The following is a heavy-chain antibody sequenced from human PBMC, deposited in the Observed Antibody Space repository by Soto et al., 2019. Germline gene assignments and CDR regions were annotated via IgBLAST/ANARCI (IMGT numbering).Heavy chain of an antibody. V-gene: IGHV3-7*01. CDR1: GFTFSSYW. Sequence: EVQLVESGGGLVQPGGSLRLSCAASGFTFSSYWMSWVRQAPGKGLEWVANIKQDGSEKYYVDSVKGRFTISRDNAKNSLYLQMXSLRXXXTAXXXXXRXXXXVXSSSSGGFDYWGQGTLVTVSS. J-gene: IGHJ4*02. D-gene: IGHD6-6*01. CDR2: IKQDGSEK. CDR3: XRXXXXVXSSSSGGFDY.